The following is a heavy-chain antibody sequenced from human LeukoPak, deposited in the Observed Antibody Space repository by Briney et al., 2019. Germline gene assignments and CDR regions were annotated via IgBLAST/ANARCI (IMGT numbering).Heavy chain of an antibody. CDR3: TRASISSTPYYFDY. Sequence: AGGSLRLSCAASGFTFSSYWMDWVRQAPGKGLEWVCRIRNKANSYTTEYAASVKGRFTVSRDDSKNSLFLQMLSLKTEDTAMYYCTRASISSTPYYFDYWGQGALVTVSS. J-gene: IGHJ4*02. CDR1: GFTFSSYW. V-gene: IGHV3-72*01. CDR2: IRNKANSYTT. D-gene: IGHD5-12*01.